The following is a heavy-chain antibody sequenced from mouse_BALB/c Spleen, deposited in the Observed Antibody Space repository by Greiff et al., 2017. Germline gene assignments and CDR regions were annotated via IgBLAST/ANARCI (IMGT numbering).Heavy chain of an antibody. CDR3: ARARDYDDAMDY. D-gene: IGHD2-4*01. J-gene: IGHJ4*01. V-gene: IGHV5-6-5*01. CDR2: ISSGGST. CDR1: GFTFSSYT. Sequence: EVKLVESGGGLVKPGGSLKLSCAASGFTFSSYTMSWVRQTPEKRLEWVASISSGGSTYYPDSVKGRFTISRDNARNILYLQMSSLRSEDTAMYYCARARDYDDAMDYWGQGTSVTVSS.